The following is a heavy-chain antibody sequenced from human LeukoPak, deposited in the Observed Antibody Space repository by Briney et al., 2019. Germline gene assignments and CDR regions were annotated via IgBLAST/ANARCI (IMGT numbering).Heavy chain of an antibody. CDR1: GYSFINYW. CDR3: AKGGDNSAFLFY. J-gene: IGHJ4*02. Sequence: GESLKSSCKGSGYSFINYWIGWVRQMPGRGLEWMGIIYPGDSDTRYSPSFQGQVTFSADKSISTAYLQWSSLKASDTAMYYCAKGGDNSAFLFYWGQGTMVTVSS. CDR2: IYPGDSDT. D-gene: IGHD3-16*01. V-gene: IGHV5-51*01.